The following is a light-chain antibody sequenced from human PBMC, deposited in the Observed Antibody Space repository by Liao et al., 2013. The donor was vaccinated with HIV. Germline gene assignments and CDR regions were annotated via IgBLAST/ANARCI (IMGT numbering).Light chain of an antibody. Sequence: SFELTQPPSVSVSPGQTASITCSGDKLGDKDVCWYQQRPGQSPVLVIYQDIKRPSRIPERFSGSNSGTTATLSVSGTQAMDEADYYCQAWDSGTVFGGGTKLTVL. CDR2: QDI. V-gene: IGLV3-1*01. CDR1: KLGDKD. CDR3: QAWDSGTV. J-gene: IGLJ2*01.